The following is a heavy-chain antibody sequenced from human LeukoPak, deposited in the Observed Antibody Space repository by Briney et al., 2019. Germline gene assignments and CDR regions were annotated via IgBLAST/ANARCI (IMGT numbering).Heavy chain of an antibody. J-gene: IGHJ4*02. Sequence: ASETLSLTCTVSGGSISSNNYFWGWIRQPPGKGLEWIGSIYDSGSTYYNPSLKSRATISVDTSKNQFSLKLNSVTAADTAMYYCQSRFLEWLLDYWGQGTLVTVSS. D-gene: IGHD3-3*01. CDR1: GGSISSNNYF. V-gene: IGHV4-39*01. CDR2: IYDSGST. CDR3: QSRFLEWLLDY.